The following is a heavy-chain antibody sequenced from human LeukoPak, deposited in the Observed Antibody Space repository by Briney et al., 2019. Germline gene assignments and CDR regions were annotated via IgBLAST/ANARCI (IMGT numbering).Heavy chain of an antibody. J-gene: IGHJ5*02. CDR1: GGSFSGYY. D-gene: IGHD6-13*01. CDR3: ARGRFIDSSSWYLNWFDP. Sequence: PSETLSLTCAVSGGSFSGYYWSWIRQPPGKGLEWIGEINHSGSTNYNPSLKSRVTISVDTSKNQFSLKLSSVTAADTAVYYCARGRFIDSSSWYLNWFDPWGQGTLVTVSS. CDR2: INHSGST. V-gene: IGHV4-34*01.